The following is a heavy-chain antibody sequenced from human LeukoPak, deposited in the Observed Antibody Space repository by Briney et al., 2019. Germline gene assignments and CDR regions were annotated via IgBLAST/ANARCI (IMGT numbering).Heavy chain of an antibody. D-gene: IGHD3-9*01. CDR3: ARVVLYYDILTGYYPYYFDY. J-gene: IGHJ4*02. CDR1: GYTFTGYY. V-gene: IGHV1-18*04. CDR2: ISAYNGNT. Sequence: ASVKVSCKASGYTFTGYYMHWVRQAPGQGLEWMGWISAYNGNTNYAQKLQGRVTMTTDTSTSTAYMELRSLGSDDTAVYYCARVVLYYDILTGYYPYYFDYWGQGTLVTVSS.